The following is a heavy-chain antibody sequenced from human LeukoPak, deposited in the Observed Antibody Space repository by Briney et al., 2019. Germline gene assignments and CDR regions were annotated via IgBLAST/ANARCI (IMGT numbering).Heavy chain of an antibody. J-gene: IGHJ4*02. CDR1: GFTVSSNY. CDR2: IKQDGNEK. D-gene: IGHD3-10*01. V-gene: IGHV3-7*04. CDR3: ARGRGVIDY. Sequence: PGGSLRLSCAASGFTVSSNYMSWVRQAPGKGLEWVANIKQDGNEKNYVDSVKGRFTVSRDNAKSSLSLRMNSLRAEDTAVYYCARGRGVIDYWGQGTLVTVSS.